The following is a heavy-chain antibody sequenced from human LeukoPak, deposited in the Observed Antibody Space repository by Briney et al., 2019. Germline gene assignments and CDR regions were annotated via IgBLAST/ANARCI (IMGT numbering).Heavy chain of an antibody. CDR2: TYSDGTT. D-gene: IGHD2-15*01. CDR1: GFAVSNNH. J-gene: IGHJ4*02. Sequence: GGSLRLSCGASGFAVSNNHMSWVRQAPGKGLEWVSITYSDGTTYYADSVEGRFTISRDNSKNILYLQMNYLTAEDTAVYYCAREGYCSVGSCYSDYWGQGTLVTVSS. CDR3: AREGYCSVGSCYSDY. V-gene: IGHV3-53*01.